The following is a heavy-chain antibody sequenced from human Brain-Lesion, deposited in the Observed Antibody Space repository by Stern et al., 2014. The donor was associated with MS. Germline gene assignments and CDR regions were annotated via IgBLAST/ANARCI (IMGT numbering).Heavy chain of an antibody. CDR2: INPNTHGT. J-gene: IGHJ6*02. V-gene: IGHV1-2*02. CDR1: GYIFTGYY. CDR3: ARDQRGITIFGVVTDYYYLGMDV. Sequence: QLVQSGAEAKKPGASVKVSCKTSGYIFTGYYIHWGRPAPGQGLECMAWINPNTHGTPHAQKFQGRVAMSRDTSISTAYVELSSLTSDDAAVYYCARDQRGITIFGVVTDYYYLGMDVWGQGTTVTVSS. D-gene: IGHD3-3*01.